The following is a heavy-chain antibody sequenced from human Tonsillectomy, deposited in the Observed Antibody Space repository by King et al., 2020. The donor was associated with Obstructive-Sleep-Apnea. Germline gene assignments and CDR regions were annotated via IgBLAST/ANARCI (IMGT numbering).Heavy chain of an antibody. J-gene: IGHJ6*02. V-gene: IGHV3-30*04. CDR1: GFTFSSYA. D-gene: IGHD2-15*01. CDR2: ISSDGSNK. Sequence: VQLVESGGGVVQPGRSLRLSCEASGFTFSSYAMHWVRQAPGKGLEWVAVISSDGSNKYYSDSVKGRFTISRDNSKNTLFLQMNSLRAEDTAVYYCARARLLEEGFTYFYGMDVWGQGTTVTVSS. CDR3: ARARLLEEGFTYFYGMDV.